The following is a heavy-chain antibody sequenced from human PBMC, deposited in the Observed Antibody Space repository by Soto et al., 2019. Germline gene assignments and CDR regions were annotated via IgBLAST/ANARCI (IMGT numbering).Heavy chain of an antibody. CDR3: ARDGSPSNWNYSGGKYYFDY. CDR2: ISSSSSYI. V-gene: IGHV3-21*01. CDR1: GFTFSSYW. D-gene: IGHD1-7*01. Sequence: GGSLRLSCAASGFTFSSYWMSWVRQAPGKGLEWVSSISSSSSYIYYADSVKGRFTISRDNAKNSLYLQMNSLRAEDTAVYYCARDGSPSNWNYSGGKYYFDYWGQGTLVTVSS. J-gene: IGHJ4*02.